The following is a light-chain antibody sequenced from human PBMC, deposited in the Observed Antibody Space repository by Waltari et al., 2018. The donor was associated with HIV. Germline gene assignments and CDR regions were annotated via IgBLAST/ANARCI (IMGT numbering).Light chain of an antibody. V-gene: IGKV1-NL1*01. J-gene: IGKJ4*01. CDR2: GAF. Sequence: DIQMTQSPSPMSASIGDTVPIPCRASQDISNSVSWFQQRPGEVPKLLVHGAFILQRGVPSRFSGSGSGTDYSLSIRGLQAEDFATYFCQQNFGVPLTFGGGTRVDI. CDR1: QDISNS. CDR3: QQNFGVPLT.